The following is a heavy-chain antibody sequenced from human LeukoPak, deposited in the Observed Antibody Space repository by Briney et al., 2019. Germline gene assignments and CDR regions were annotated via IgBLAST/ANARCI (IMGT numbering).Heavy chain of an antibody. CDR2: ISGSGSSI. CDR1: GITFSNYA. CDR3: AKDGLGNTGYDYVYYYYGMDV. V-gene: IGHV3-23*01. Sequence: GGSLRLSCAASGITFSNYAMNWVRQAPGKGLEWVSAISGSGSSIYYADSVKGRFTISRDNSKNTLYLQMNSLRPEDTAVYYCAKDGLGNTGYDYVYYYYGMDVWGQGTTVTVSS. D-gene: IGHD5-12*01. J-gene: IGHJ6*02.